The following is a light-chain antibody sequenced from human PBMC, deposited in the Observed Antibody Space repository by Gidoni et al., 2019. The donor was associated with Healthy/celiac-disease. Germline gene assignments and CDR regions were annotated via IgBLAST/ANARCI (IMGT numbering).Light chain of an antibody. CDR1: QDIGSH. Sequence: DTQLTQSPSFLSASVGDRVTITCRASQDIGSHIAWYQQKPGKAPKLLIYYAFILQRGVPSRFSGSGSGTEFSLTISSLQPVDFATYYCQQANSHLALTFGGGTKVDI. CDR3: QQANSHLALT. J-gene: IGKJ4*01. CDR2: YAF. V-gene: IGKV1-9*01.